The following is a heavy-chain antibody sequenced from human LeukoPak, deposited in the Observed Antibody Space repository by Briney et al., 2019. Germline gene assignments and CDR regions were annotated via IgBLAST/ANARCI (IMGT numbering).Heavy chain of an antibody. CDR2: MNPNRGNT. V-gene: IGHV1-8*01. J-gene: IGHJ5*02. CDR1: GYTFTSYD. Sequence: ASVKVSCKASGYTFTSYDINWVRQATGQGLEWMGWMNPNRGNTGYAQNFQGRVTMTRNTSISTAYMELSSLRSEETAVYYCARASSSWFDPWGQGTLVTVSS. CDR3: ARASSSWFDP.